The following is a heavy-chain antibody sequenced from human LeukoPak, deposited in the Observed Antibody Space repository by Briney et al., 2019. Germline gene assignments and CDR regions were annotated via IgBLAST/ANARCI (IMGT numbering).Heavy chain of an antibody. V-gene: IGHV3-21*01. J-gene: IGHJ3*02. CDR2: ISSSSSHI. CDR3: ARVRLEWLEDDAFDI. Sequence: GSLRLSCAASGFTFSSYTMNWVRQAPGKGLEWVSSISSSSSHIYYADSVKGRFTISRDNAKNSLYLQMNSLRAEDTAVYYCARVRLEWLEDDAFDIWGQGTMVTVSS. CDR1: GFTFSSYT. D-gene: IGHD6-19*01.